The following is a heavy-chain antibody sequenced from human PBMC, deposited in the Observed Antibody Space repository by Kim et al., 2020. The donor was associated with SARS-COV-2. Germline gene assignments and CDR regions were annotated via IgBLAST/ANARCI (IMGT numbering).Heavy chain of an antibody. Sequence: SETLSLTCTVSGGSISSGDYYWSWIRQPPGKGLEWIGYIYYSGSTYYNPSLKSRVTISVDTSKNQFSLKLSSVTAADTAVYYCARDTSEGAFDIWGQGTMVTVSS. D-gene: IGHD1-26*01. CDR3: ARDTSEGAFDI. J-gene: IGHJ3*02. CDR2: IYYSGST. CDR1: GGSISSGDYY. V-gene: IGHV4-30-4*01.